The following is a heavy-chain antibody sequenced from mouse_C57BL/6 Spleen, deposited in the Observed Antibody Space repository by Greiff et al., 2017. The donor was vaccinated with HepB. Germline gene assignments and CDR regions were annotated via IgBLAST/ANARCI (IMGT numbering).Heavy chain of an antibody. D-gene: IGHD2-1*01. J-gene: IGHJ2*01. CDR3: TRENGTDYFDY. CDR1: GFTFSSYA. V-gene: IGHV5-9-1*02. Sequence: EVKLMESGEGLVKPGGSLKLSCAASGFTFSSYAMSWVRQTPEKRLEWVAYISSGGDYIYYADTVKGRFTISRDNARNTLYLQMSSLKSEDTAMYYGTRENGTDYFDYWGQGTTLTVSA. CDR2: ISSGGDYI.